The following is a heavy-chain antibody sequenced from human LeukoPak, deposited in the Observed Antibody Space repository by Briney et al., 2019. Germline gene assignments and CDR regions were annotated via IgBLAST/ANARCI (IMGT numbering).Heavy chain of an antibody. D-gene: IGHD3-22*01. CDR3: TTDLGYYDTSGYPI. Sequence: GGSLRLSCAASGFTFSNAWMSWVRQAPGKGLEWIGRIKSKTDGGTTDYAAFVKGRFSISRDDSKNTLYLEMNSLENEDTAVYYCTTDLGYYDTSGYPIWGQGTLVAVSS. J-gene: IGHJ3*02. CDR1: GFTFSNAW. V-gene: IGHV3-15*01. CDR2: IKSKTDGGTT.